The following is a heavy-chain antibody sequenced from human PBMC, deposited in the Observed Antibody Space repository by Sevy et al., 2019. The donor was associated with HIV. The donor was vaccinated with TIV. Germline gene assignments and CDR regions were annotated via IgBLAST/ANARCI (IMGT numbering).Heavy chain of an antibody. V-gene: IGHV3-30*18. CDR2: ISYDGSNK. D-gene: IGHD5-12*01. CDR1: GFTFSSYG. Sequence: GGSLRLSCAASGFTFSSYGMHWVRQAPGKGLEWVAVISYDGSNKYYADSVKGRFTISRDNSKNTLYLQMNSLRAEDTAVDYCAKVGGGYSGYDTPFYWYYGMDVWGQGTTVTVSS. CDR3: AKVGGGYSGYDTPFYWYYGMDV. J-gene: IGHJ6*02.